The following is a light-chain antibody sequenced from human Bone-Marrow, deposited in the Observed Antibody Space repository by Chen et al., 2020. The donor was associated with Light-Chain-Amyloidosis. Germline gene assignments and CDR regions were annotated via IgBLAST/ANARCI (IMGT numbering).Light chain of an antibody. CDR3: HVWDRSSDRPV. CDR2: DDS. J-gene: IGLJ3*02. V-gene: IGLV3-21*02. CDR1: NIGSTS. Sequence: SYVLTQPSSVSVAPGQTATIACGGNNIGSTSVHWYQQTTGQAPLLVVYDDSDRPSGLPERLSGSNAGNTATLTLSRVDALDESDYYCHVWDRSSDRPVFGGGTKLTVL.